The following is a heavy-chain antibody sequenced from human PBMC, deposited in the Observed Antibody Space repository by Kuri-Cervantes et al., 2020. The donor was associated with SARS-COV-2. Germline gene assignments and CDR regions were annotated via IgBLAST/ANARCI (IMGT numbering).Heavy chain of an antibody. CDR1: GFTFSSYA. V-gene: IGHV3-30*04. CDR2: ISYDGSNK. Sequence: LSLTCAASGFTFSSYAMHWVRQAPGKGLEWVAVISYDGSNKYYVDSVKGRFTISRDNSKNTLYLQMNSLRAEDTAVYYCAKAGHCSSTSCYIYYYYGMDVWGQGTTVTVSS. J-gene: IGHJ6*02. CDR3: AKAGHCSSTSCYIYYYYGMDV. D-gene: IGHD2-2*02.